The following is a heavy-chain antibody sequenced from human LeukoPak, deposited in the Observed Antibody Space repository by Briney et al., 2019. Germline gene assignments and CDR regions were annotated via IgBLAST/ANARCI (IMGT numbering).Heavy chain of an antibody. CDR3: ASVRYCSSTSCYYFDY. CDR2: ISAYNGNT. J-gene: IGHJ4*02. D-gene: IGHD2-2*01. Sequence: GASVKVSCKASGYTFTSYGISWVRQAPGQGLEWMGWISAYNGNTNYAQKLQGRVTMTTDTSTSTAYMELRSLRSDDTAVYYCASVRYCSSTSCYYFDYWGQGTLVTASS. V-gene: IGHV1-18*01. CDR1: GYTFTSYG.